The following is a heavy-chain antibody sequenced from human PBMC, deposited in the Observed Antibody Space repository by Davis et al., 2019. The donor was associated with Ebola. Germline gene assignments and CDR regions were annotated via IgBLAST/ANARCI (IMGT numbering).Heavy chain of an antibody. D-gene: IGHD2-21*01. V-gene: IGHV4-30-4*08. CDR2: ISDSGST. Sequence: SWVRQAPGKGLEWLGYISDSGSTYYNPSLQSRVTISIDTSKSQFSLNLSSVTAADTAVYYCARQIVTNSWYSFYFDYWGQGSLVTVSS. J-gene: IGHJ4*02. CDR3: ARQIVTNSWYSFYFDY.